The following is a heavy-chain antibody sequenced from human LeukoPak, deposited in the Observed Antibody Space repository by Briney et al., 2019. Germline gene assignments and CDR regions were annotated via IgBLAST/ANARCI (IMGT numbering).Heavy chain of an antibody. CDR1: GFTFNSYN. J-gene: IGHJ4*02. Sequence: GRSLRLSCAASGFTFNSYNMHWVRQAPGKGLEWVAVISYDGSNKYYADPVKGRFTISRDNFKNTLYLQMSSLRTEDTAVYYCATDFAEAFDYWAREPWSPSPQ. CDR2: ISYDGSNK. CDR3: ATDFAEAFDY. V-gene: IGHV3-30*04.